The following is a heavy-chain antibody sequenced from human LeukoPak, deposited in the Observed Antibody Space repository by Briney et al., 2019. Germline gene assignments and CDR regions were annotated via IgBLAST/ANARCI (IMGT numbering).Heavy chain of an antibody. CDR1: GGSISSYY. D-gene: IGHD5-18*01. CDR2: IYYSGST. Sequence: SETLSLTCTVSGGSISSYYWSWIRQPPGKGLEWIGYIYYSGSTNYNPSLKSRVTISVDTSKNQFSLKLSSVTAADTAVYYCARAMDTAMSYIVWGQGTLVTASS. V-gene: IGHV4-59*01. J-gene: IGHJ4*02. CDR3: ARAMDTAMSYIV.